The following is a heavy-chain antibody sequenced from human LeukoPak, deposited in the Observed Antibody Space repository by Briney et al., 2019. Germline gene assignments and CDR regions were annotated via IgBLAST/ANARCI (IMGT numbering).Heavy chain of an antibody. V-gene: IGHV6-1*01. CDR3: ARTHHDSSSWYYYYYMDV. Sequence: SQTLSLTCAISGDSVSSNSAAWNWIRQSPSRGLEWLGRTYYRSKWYNDYAVSVKSRITINPDTSKNQFSLQLNSVTPEDTAVYYCARTHHDSSSWYYYYYMDVWGKGTTVTISS. CDR1: GDSVSSNSAA. CDR2: TYYRSKWYN. J-gene: IGHJ6*03. D-gene: IGHD6-13*01.